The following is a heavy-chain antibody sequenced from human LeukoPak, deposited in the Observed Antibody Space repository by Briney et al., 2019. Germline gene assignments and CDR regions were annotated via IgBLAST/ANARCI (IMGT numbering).Heavy chain of an antibody. CDR1: GYTFIDYY. J-gene: IGHJ4*02. CDR3: ARALGSGYDFDIY. D-gene: IGHD5-12*01. V-gene: IGHV1-2*02. Sequence: ASVKVSCKASGYTFIDYYMHWVRQAPGQGLEWMGWINPNSGGTDYAQKFQGRVTMTRDTSIDTAYMDLSRLTSDDTAVYYCARALGSGYDFDIYWGQGTLVTVSS. CDR2: INPNSGGT.